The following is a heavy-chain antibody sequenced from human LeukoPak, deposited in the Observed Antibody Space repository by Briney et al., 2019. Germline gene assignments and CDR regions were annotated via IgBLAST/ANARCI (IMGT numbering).Heavy chain of an antibody. D-gene: IGHD6-13*01. CDR1: GFTFSNYA. CDR2: ISDSGGST. J-gene: IGHJ3*02. V-gene: IGHV3-23*01. Sequence: GGSLRLSCAASGFTFSNYAMSWVRQAPGKGLEWVSAISDSGGSTYYADSVKGRFTISRDNSKNTLYLQMNSLRAEDTAVYYCAKTLFVAAAGTWPPYDFDIWGQGTMVTVSS. CDR3: AKTLFVAAAGTWPPYDFDI.